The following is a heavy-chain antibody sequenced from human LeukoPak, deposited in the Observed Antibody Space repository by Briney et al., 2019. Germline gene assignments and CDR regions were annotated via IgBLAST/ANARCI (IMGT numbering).Heavy chain of an antibody. CDR2: IKSKTDGETT. D-gene: IGHD3-22*01. Sequence: GGSVRLSCAASGFTFSNAWMSWVRQAPGKGLEWVGGIKSKTDGETTDYAAPVKGRFTISRDDSKNTLYLQINSLKTDDTAVYYCTTVGEYYYDSSGYLHWGQGTLVTVSS. J-gene: IGHJ1*01. CDR3: TTVGEYYYDSSGYLH. CDR1: GFTFSNAW. V-gene: IGHV3-15*01.